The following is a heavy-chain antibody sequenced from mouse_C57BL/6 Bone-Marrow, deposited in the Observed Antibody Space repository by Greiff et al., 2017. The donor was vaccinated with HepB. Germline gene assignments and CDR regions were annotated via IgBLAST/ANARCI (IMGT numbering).Heavy chain of an antibody. CDR3: ARGLYYYGSSYYAMDY. J-gene: IGHJ4*01. Sequence: DVKLVESGGGLVKPGGSLKLSCAASGFTFSDYGMHWVRQAPEKGLEWVAYISSGSSTIYYADTVKGRFTISRDNAKNTLFLQMTSLRSEDTAMYYCARGLYYYGSSYYAMDYWGQGTSVTVSS. V-gene: IGHV5-17*01. D-gene: IGHD1-1*01. CDR2: ISSGSSTI. CDR1: GFTFSDYG.